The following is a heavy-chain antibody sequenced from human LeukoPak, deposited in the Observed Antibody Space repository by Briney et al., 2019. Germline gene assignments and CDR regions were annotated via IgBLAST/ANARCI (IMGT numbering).Heavy chain of an antibody. D-gene: IGHD3-10*01. Sequence: SVKVSCKASGYTFTGYYMHWVRQAPGQGLEWMGRIIPILGIANYAQKFQGRVTITADKSTSTAYMELSSLRSEDTAVYYCARDYYGSGSYSHWGQGTLVTVSS. CDR3: ARDYYGSGSYSH. CDR1: GYTFTGYY. CDR2: IIPILGIA. J-gene: IGHJ4*02. V-gene: IGHV1-69*04.